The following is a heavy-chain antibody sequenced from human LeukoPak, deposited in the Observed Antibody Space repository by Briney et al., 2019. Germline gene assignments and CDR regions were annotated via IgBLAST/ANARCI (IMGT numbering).Heavy chain of an antibody. V-gene: IGHV4-30-2*01. J-gene: IGHJ3*02. CDR1: GGSISSGGYS. CDR2: IYHSGST. Sequence: SETLSLTCAVSGGSISSGGYSWSWIRQPPGKGLEWIGYIYHSGSTYYNPSLKSQVTISVDRSKNQFSLKLSSVTAADTAVYYCASSATTYYDYVWVINAFDIWGQGTMVTVSS. D-gene: IGHD3-16*01. CDR3: ASSATTYYDYVWVINAFDI.